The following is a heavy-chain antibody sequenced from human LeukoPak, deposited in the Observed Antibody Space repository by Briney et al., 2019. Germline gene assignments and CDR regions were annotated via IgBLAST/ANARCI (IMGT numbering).Heavy chain of an antibody. V-gene: IGHV3-23*01. J-gene: IGHJ4*02. CDR1: GFTFSSYA. CDR3: AKEAFSGWYVWRVGDY. CDR2: ISGSGGST. D-gene: IGHD6-19*01. Sequence: GGSLRLSCAASGFTFSSYAMSWVRQAPGKGLEWVSAISGSGGSTYYADSVKGRFTISRDNSKNTLYLQMNSLRAEDTAVYYCAKEAFSGWYVWRVGDYWGQGTLVTVSS.